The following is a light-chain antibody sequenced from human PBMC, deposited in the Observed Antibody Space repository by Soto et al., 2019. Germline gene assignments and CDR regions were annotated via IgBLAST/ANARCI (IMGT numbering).Light chain of an antibody. CDR1: QSISAS. J-gene: IGKJ4*01. CDR3: QKRYNSPRT. CDR2: DAS. V-gene: IGKV3-11*01. Sequence: EIVLTQSPATLSFSPGERATLSCRASQSISASLVWYQLKPGQAPRLLIYDASNRATGIPARFSGSGSGTDFTLPISSLDPEDFAVYYCQKRYNSPRTFGGGTKVEI.